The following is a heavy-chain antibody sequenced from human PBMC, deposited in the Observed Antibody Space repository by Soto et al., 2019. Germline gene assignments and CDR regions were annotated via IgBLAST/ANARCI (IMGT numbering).Heavy chain of an antibody. D-gene: IGHD3-16*01. J-gene: IGHJ3*02. CDR1: GKDFNYYW. CDR2: IYPRDSET. CDR3: ASSHVAPRFKRGFDI. Sequence: PGESLKISCKGSGKDFNYYWIALVRQMPGKGLEWMAVIYPRDSETRYSQSFQGHVSVSDNTSLFTAYLQWTSLRASDTAMYYCASSHVAPRFKRGFDIWGQGSMVTVSS. V-gene: IGHV5-51*01.